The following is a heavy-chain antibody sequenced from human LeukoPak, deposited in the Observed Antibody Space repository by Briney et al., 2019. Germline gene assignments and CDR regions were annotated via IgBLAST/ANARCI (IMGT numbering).Heavy chain of an antibody. Sequence: GRSLRLSCAASGFTFSSYGMHWVRQAPGKGLVLVSRINIDVSSTTYADPVKGRSTIYTDIAKNTLYLQMNSLRDEDTAVYYCARGSAVDYWGQGTLVTVSS. CDR2: INIDVSST. CDR1: GFTFSSYG. J-gene: IGHJ4*02. CDR3: ARGSAVDY. V-gene: IGHV3-74*01.